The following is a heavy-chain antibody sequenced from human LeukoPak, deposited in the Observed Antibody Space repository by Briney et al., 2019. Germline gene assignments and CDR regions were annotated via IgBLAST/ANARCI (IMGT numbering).Heavy chain of an antibody. J-gene: IGHJ4*02. CDR3: ARDFRLTMVRGVASFDY. V-gene: IGHV3-48*03. D-gene: IGHD3-10*01. CDR1: GFPFSSYE. CDR2: ISSSGSAI. Sequence: GGSLRLSCAASGFPFSSYEMNWVRQAPGKGLEWVSYISSSGSAIYYADSVKGRFTISRDNAKNSPYLQMNSLRAEDTAVYYCARDFRLTMVRGVASFDYWGQGTLVTVSS.